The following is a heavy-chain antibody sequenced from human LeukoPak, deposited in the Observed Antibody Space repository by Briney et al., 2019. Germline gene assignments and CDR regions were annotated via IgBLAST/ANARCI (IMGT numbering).Heavy chain of an antibody. D-gene: IGHD3-10*01. CDR2: ISSSGSTI. V-gene: IGHV3-48*03. CDR3: AGGSWVRGGGRY. J-gene: IGHJ4*02. CDR1: GFTFSSYE. Sequence: GGSLRLSCAASGFTFSSYEMNWVRQAPGKGLEWVSYISSSGSTIYYADSVKGRFTISRDNAKNSLYLQMNSLSAEDTAVYYCAGGSWVRGGGRYWGQGTLVTVSS.